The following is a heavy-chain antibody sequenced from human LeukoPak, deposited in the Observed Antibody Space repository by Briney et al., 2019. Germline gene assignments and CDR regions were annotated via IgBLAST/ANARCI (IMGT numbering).Heavy chain of an antibody. CDR1: GFSISSYE. Sequence: GGSLRLSCAASGFSISSYEMNWVRQAPGKGLEWVSHISSSGSTIWYADSVKGRFTISRDNAKDSLYLQMNGLRAEDTAVYYCAREGRSGTYYLDYWGQGTLVTVSS. D-gene: IGHD1-26*01. V-gene: IGHV3-48*03. J-gene: IGHJ4*02. CDR3: AREGRSGTYYLDY. CDR2: ISSSGSTI.